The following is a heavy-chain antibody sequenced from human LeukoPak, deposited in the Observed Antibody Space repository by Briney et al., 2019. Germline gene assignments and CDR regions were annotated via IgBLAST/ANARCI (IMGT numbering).Heavy chain of an antibody. CDR3: ASTTVDPGNAFDI. D-gene: IGHD4-23*01. J-gene: IGHJ3*02. Sequence: ASVKVSCKASGYTFTSYYMHWVRQAPGQGLEWMGIINPSGGSTSYAQKFQGRVTMTRDTSTSTVYMELSSLRSEDTAVHYCASTTVDPGNAFDIWGQGTMVTVSS. CDR2: INPSGGST. CDR1: GYTFTSYY. V-gene: IGHV1-46*03.